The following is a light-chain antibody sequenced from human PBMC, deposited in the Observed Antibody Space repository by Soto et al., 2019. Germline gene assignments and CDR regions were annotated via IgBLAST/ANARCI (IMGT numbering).Light chain of an antibody. CDR2: AAS. J-gene: IGKJ1*01. V-gene: IGKV1-39*01. Sequence: DIQMTQSPSSLSASVGDRVTITCRTSQNIKNYLNWYQQQPGKAPKLLNYAASVLQSGVPSRFTGSGSGTYFTLAISSLQPEDFTTYDCQQSFGIPQTFGQGTKVEMK. CDR1: QNIKNY. CDR3: QQSFGIPQT.